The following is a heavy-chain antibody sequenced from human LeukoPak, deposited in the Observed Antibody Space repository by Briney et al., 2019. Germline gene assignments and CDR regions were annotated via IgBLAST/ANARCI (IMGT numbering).Heavy chain of an antibody. V-gene: IGHV3-30*01. D-gene: IGHD1-7*01. CDR3: TRGGVVTGTKYALEY. CDR2: ISYDGTDE. Sequence: GGSLRLSCTASGFIFSYYAMHWVRQAPGRGLEWVAIISYDGTDENFADSVEGSFTISRDNSMNTLYLQMNSLRHEDTAVYFCTRGGVVTGTKYALEYWGQGTLVTVSS. CDR1: GFIFSYYA. J-gene: IGHJ4*02.